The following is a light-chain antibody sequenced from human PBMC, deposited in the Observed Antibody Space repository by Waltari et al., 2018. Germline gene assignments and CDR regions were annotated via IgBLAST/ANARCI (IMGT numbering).Light chain of an antibody. J-gene: IGKJ2*01. Sequence: DIQMTQSPSTLSASIGDRVPITCWASQSVRRWLAWYQQKPGKAPTLLISKTSTLETGVPSRFSGSGSGTEFTLTVSSLQPGDFATYFCQQYNTSPYTFAQGTKL. CDR2: KTS. CDR1: QSVRRW. V-gene: IGKV1-5*03. CDR3: QQYNTSPYT.